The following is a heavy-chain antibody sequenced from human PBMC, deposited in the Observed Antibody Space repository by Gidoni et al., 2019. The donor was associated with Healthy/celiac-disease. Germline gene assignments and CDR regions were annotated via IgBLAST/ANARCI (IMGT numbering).Heavy chain of an antibody. V-gene: IGHV3-21*01. CDR2: ISSISSYI. CDR3: ARGEHIVVVTATAGAFDI. Sequence: EVQLVESGGGLVKPGGSLRLSCAASGFTLSSYSMNWVGQAPGKGRECVSSISSISSYIYYADSVKGRFTISRDNAKNSLYLQMNSLRAEDTAVYYCARGEHIVVVTATAGAFDICGQGTMVTVSS. D-gene: IGHD2-21*02. CDR1: GFTLSSYS. J-gene: IGHJ3*02.